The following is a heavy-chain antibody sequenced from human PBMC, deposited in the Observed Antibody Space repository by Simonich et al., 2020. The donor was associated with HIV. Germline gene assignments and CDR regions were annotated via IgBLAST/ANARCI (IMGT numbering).Heavy chain of an antibody. Sequence: EVQLVESGGGLVKPGGSLRLSCAASGFPFSSYTMNWVRQAPGKGLEWVSSISSRSSYIYYADSVRGRFTISRDNAKNSLYLQMNSLRAEDTAVYYCARDHTTVTCFDYWGQGTLVTVSS. D-gene: IGHD4-17*01. V-gene: IGHV3-21*01. CDR1: GFPFSSYT. CDR3: ARDHTTVTCFDY. J-gene: IGHJ4*02. CDR2: ISSRSSYI.